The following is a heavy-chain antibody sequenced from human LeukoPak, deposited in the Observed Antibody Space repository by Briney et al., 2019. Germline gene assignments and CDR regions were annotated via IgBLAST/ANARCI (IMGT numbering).Heavy chain of an antibody. CDR1: GYTFTSYG. V-gene: IGHV1-69*04. J-gene: IGHJ4*02. CDR2: IIPILGIA. Sequence: SVKVSCKASGYTFTSYGISWVRQAPGQGLEWMGRIIPILGIANYAQKFQGRVTITADKSTSTAYMELSSLRSEDTAVYYCASHYDFWSGYWEHYFDYWGQGTLVTVSS. CDR3: ASHYDFWSGYWEHYFDY. D-gene: IGHD3-3*01.